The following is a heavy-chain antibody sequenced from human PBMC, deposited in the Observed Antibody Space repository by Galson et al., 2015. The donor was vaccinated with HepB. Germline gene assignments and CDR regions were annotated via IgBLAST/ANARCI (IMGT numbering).Heavy chain of an antibody. J-gene: IGHJ5*02. V-gene: IGHV4-39*01. D-gene: IGHD4-23*01. Sequence: SETLSLTCTVSGGSISISSYYWGWIRQPPGKGLEWIGSIYYSGSTYYNPSLKSRVTISVDTSKNQFSLKLSSVTAADTAVYYCARQGSPVAYVGRFDPWGQGTLVTVSS. CDR3: ARQGSPVAYVGRFDP. CDR1: GGSISISSYY. CDR2: IYYSGST.